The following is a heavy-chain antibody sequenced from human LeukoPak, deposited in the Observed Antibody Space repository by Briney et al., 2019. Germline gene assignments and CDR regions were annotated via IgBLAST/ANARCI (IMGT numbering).Heavy chain of an antibody. CDR2: ISGSGGST. D-gene: IGHD3-22*01. J-gene: IGHJ4*02. V-gene: IGHV3-23*01. CDR1: GFTFSSYA. CDR3: AKMMSSVTYYYDSSGYWESSYFDY. Sequence: GGSLRLSCAASGFTFSSYAMSWVRQAPGKGLEWVSAISGSGGSTYYADSVKGRFTISRDNSKNTLYLQMNSLRAEDTAVYYCAKMMSSVTYYYDSSGYWESSYFDYWGQGTLVTVSS.